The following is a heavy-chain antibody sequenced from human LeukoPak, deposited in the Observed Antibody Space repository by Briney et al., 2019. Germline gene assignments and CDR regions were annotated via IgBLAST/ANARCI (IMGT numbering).Heavy chain of an antibody. D-gene: IGHD3-10*01. J-gene: IGHJ4*02. V-gene: IGHV4-39*01. CDR3: ASEADYGSGSTNDY. Sequence: SETLSLTCTVSGGSISSSSYYWGWIRQPPGKGLEWIGSIYYSGSTYYNPSLKSRVTISVDTSKNQFPLKLSSVTAADTAVYYCASEADYGSGSTNDYWGQGTLVTVSS. CDR1: GGSISSSSYY. CDR2: IYYSGST.